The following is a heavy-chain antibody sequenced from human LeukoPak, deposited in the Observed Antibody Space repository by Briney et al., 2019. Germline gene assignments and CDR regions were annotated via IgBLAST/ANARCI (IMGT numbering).Heavy chain of an antibody. CDR3: ASPIAAAGTGEAFDI. Sequence: SVKVSCKASGGTFSSYAISWVRQAPGQGLEWMGGIIPIFGTANYAQKFQGRVTITTDESTSTAYMELSSLRSEDTAVYYCASPIAAAGTGEAFDIWGQGTMVTVSS. CDR1: GGTFSSYA. D-gene: IGHD6-13*01. V-gene: IGHV1-69*05. CDR2: IIPIFGTA. J-gene: IGHJ3*02.